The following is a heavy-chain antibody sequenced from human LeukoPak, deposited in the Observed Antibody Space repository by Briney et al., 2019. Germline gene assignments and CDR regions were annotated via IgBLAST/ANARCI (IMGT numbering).Heavy chain of an antibody. D-gene: IGHD6-19*01. CDR3: ARALYSSGWYGSTYYFDY. V-gene: IGHV3-21*01. CDR1: GFTFSSYS. Sequence: GGSLRLSCAASGFTFSSYSMNWVRQAPGKGLEWVSCISSSSSYIYYADSVKGRFTISRDNAKNTLYLQMNSLRAEDTAVYYCARALYSSGWYGSTYYFDYWGQGTLVTVSS. J-gene: IGHJ4*02. CDR2: ISSSSSYI.